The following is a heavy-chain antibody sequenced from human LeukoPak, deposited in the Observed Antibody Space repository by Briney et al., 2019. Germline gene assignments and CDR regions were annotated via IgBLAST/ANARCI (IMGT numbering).Heavy chain of an antibody. J-gene: IGHJ4*02. D-gene: IGHD6-19*01. V-gene: IGHV1-2*02. CDR2: INPNSGGT. CDR3: ARDDKIAVAGFDY. Sequence: ASVKVSCKASGYTFTAYYIHWVRQAPGQGGEWMGWINPNSGGTNYAQKFQGRVTMTRDTSISTAYMELSRLRSDDTAVYYCARDDKIAVAGFDYWGQGTLVTVSS. CDR1: GYTFTAYY.